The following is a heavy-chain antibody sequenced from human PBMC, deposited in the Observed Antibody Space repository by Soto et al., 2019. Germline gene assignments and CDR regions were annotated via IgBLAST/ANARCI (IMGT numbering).Heavy chain of an antibody. Sequence: QVQLVESGGGVVQPGRSLRLSCAASGFTFSSYGMHWVRQAPGKGLEWVAVILYDGSNKYYADSVKGRFTISRDNSKNPLYLQMNRLRSEDTAVYYCARPGIAAAGTIYWGQGTLVTVSS. CDR2: ILYDGSNK. CDR3: ARPGIAAAGTIY. D-gene: IGHD6-13*01. J-gene: IGHJ4*02. CDR1: GFTFSSYG. V-gene: IGHV3-33*05.